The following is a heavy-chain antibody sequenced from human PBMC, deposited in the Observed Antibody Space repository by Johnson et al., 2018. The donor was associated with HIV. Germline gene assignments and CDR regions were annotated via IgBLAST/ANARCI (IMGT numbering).Heavy chain of an antibody. CDR2: IYSGGDT. CDR3: TRVSSTSWALDS. CDR1: GFIVRSNY. D-gene: IGHD2-15*01. J-gene: IGHJ3*02. V-gene: IGHV3-66*01. Sequence: VQLVESGGGLVQPGGSLRLSCAASGFIVRSNYMNWVRQAPGKGLEWVSVIYSGGDTYYSDSVMGRFTISRDTSKNTLYLQMNSLRGDDTAVYYCTRVSSTSWALDSWGQGTLVTVSS.